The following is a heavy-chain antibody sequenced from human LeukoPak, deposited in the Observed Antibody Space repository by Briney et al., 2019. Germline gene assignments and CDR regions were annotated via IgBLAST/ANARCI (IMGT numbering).Heavy chain of an antibody. D-gene: IGHD1-26*01. J-gene: IGHJ4*02. CDR2: IRYDGSNK. CDR3: AKGPGRGSYYEG. V-gene: IGHV3-30*02. Sequence: GGSLRLSCAASGFTFSSYGMHWARQAPGKGLEWVAFIRYDGSNKYYADSVKGRFTISRDNSKNTLYLQMNSLRAEDTAVYYCAKGPGRGSYYEGWGQGTLVTVSS. CDR1: GFTFSSYG.